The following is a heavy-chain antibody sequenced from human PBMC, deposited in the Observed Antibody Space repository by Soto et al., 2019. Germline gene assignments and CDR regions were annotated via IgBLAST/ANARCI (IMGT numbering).Heavy chain of an antibody. J-gene: IGHJ6*02. D-gene: IGHD2-15*01. CDR2: IYYSGST. CDR3: ARVAPHDPNYDYYGMDV. CDR1: GGSISSGDYY. Sequence: QVQLQESGPGLVKPSQTLSLTCTVSGGSISSGDYYWSWIRQPPGKGLEWIGYIYYSGSTYYNPSRKTRVTLSVDTSKNQFSLKLSSVTAAATAVYYCARVAPHDPNYDYYGMDVWGQGTTVTVSS. V-gene: IGHV4-30-4*01.